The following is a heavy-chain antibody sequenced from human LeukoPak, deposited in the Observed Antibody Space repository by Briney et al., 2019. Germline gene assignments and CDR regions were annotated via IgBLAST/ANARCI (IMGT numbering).Heavy chain of an antibody. CDR3: ATWPGDYDILTGYDYYFDY. J-gene: IGHJ4*02. Sequence: PSETLSLTCTVSGGSISSYYWSWIRQPPGKGLEWIGYIYYSGSTNYNPSLKSRVTISVDTSKNQFSLKLSSVTAADTAMYYCATWPGDYDILTGYDYYFDYWGQGTLVTVSS. CDR2: IYYSGST. D-gene: IGHD3-9*01. V-gene: IGHV4-59*01. CDR1: GGSISSYY.